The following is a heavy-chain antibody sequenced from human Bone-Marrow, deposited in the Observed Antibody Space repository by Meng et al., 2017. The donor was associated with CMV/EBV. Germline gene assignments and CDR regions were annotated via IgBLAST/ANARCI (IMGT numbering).Heavy chain of an antibody. CDR1: GFTFSSYS. J-gene: IGHJ4*02. Sequence: GESLKISCAASGFTFSSYSMNWVRQAPGKGLEWVSSISSSSSYIYYADSVKGRFTIFRDNAKNSLYLQMNSLRAEDTAVYYCARDAAADSSRWDFDYWGQGTLVTVSS. CDR3: ARDAAADSSRWDFDY. V-gene: IGHV3-21*01. CDR2: ISSSSSYI. D-gene: IGHD6-13*01.